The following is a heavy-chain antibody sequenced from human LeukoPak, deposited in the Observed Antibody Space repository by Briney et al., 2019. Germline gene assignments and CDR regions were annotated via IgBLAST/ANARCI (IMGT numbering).Heavy chain of an antibody. Sequence: ASVKVSCKASGYTFNSYSIHWVRQAPGQGLEWMGIINPSGGSTSYAQKFQGRVTMTRDTSTSTVYMELSSLRSEDTAVYYCARVYCGGDCLYFDYWGQGTLVTVSS. V-gene: IGHV1-46*02. J-gene: IGHJ4*02. D-gene: IGHD2-21*02. CDR2: INPSGGST. CDR1: GYTFNSYS. CDR3: ARVYCGGDCLYFDY.